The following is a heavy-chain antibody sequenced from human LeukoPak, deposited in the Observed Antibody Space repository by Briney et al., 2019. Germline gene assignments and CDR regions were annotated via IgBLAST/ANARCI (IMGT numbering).Heavy chain of an antibody. Sequence: GGSLRLSCAASGFTFTRYTMHWVRQAPGKGLEWVALVLYDGSKKYYADSVKGRFTLSRDNSKNTLSLQMNTLRPDDTALYYCVRDNYGGILDFWGQGTLVTVSP. CDR3: VRDNYGGILDF. CDR2: VLYDGSKK. D-gene: IGHD2-21*01. V-gene: IGHV3-30*04. J-gene: IGHJ4*02. CDR1: GFTFTRYT.